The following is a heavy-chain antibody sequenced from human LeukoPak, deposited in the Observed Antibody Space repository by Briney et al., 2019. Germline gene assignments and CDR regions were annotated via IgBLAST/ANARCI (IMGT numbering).Heavy chain of an antibody. CDR1: GFTFRSHA. CDR2: IYENGGTT. V-gene: IGHV3-23*01. J-gene: IGHJ4*02. Sequence: GGSLRLSCVGSGFTFRSHAMSWVRQAPEKGLEFVSGIYENGGTTYYADSVKGRFSISRDNSKNTLYLQMDSLRGEDTAVYYCAKDFRIGYSAHFNYWGQGALVTVSS. CDR3: AKDFRIGYSAHFNY. D-gene: IGHD2-21*01.